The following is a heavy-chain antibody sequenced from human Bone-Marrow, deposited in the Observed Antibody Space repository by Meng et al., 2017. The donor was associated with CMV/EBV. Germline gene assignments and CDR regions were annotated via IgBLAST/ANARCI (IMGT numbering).Heavy chain of an antibody. V-gene: IGHV3-23*01. J-gene: IGHJ4*02. CDR3: AKVESSWGDY. CDR2: VSASGVST. D-gene: IGHD6-13*01. CDR1: GFTFSTYA. Sequence: GGSLRLSCAASGFTFSTYAMSWVRQAPGKGLEWVSAVSASGVSTYYADSVKGRFTISRDNSKNTLYLQMNSLRAEDTAVYYCAKVESSWGDYWGQGTLVTVSS.